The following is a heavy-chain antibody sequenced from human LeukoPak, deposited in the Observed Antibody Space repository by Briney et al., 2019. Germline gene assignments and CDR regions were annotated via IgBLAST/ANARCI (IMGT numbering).Heavy chain of an antibody. J-gene: IGHJ4*02. CDR1: GFTFSSYG. V-gene: IGHV3-33*01. CDR3: ARSYDILPGYYSPPLF. CDR2: IWYDGSNK. D-gene: IGHD3-9*01. Sequence: GGSLRLSCAASGFTFSSYGMHWVRQAPGKGLEWVAVIWYDGSNKYYADSVKGRFTISRDNSKNTLYMQMNSLRAEDTAVYYCARSYDILPGYYSPPLFWGQGTLVTVSS.